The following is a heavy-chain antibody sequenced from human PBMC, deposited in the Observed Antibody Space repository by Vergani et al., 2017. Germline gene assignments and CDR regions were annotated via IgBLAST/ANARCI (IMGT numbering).Heavy chain of an antibody. CDR1: GFTFSSYA. CDR3: ARDPFIVVVPAAIRPISVGYYYYGMDV. J-gene: IGHJ6*02. Sequence: EVQLLESGGGLVQPGGSLRLSCAASGFTFSSYAMSWVRQAPGKGLAWVSAISGSGGSTYYADSVKGRFTISRDNSKNTLYLQMNSLRAEDTAVYYCARDPFIVVVPAAIRPISVGYYYYGMDVWGQGTTVTVSS. D-gene: IGHD2-2*02. V-gene: IGHV3-23*01. CDR2: ISGSGGST.